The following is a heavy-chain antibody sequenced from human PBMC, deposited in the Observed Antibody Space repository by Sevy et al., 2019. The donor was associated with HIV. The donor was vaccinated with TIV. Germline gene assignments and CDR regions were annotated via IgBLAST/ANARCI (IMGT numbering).Heavy chain of an antibody. CDR2: ISGSGFDT. Sequence: GGSLRLSCAASGLTFSNYAMTWVRQAPGKGLEWVSAISGSGFDTYYGDSVKGRFTISRDNSKNTVHLQMNSLRAEDTATYFCAKEYRIAVAGTVAFDIWGQGTMVTVSS. V-gene: IGHV3-23*01. J-gene: IGHJ3*02. CDR1: GLTFSNYA. CDR3: AKEYRIAVAGTVAFDI. D-gene: IGHD6-19*01.